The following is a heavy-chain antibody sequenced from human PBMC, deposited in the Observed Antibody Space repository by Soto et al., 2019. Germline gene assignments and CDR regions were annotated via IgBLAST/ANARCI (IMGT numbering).Heavy chain of an antibody. J-gene: IGHJ4*02. CDR3: VHSHVVRWFGFDS. V-gene: IGHV2-5*02. D-gene: IGHD3-10*01. CDR1: ELSLSTSGVG. CDR2: IYWADDK. Sequence: QITLKESGPTLVEPTQTLTLTCTFSELSLSTSGVGVGWIRQPPGKALEWLALIYWADDKRYSPSLKSRLTIAKLTSINQVVLTMTIMDPVDTATYYCVHSHVVRWFGFDSSGQRTLVTVPS.